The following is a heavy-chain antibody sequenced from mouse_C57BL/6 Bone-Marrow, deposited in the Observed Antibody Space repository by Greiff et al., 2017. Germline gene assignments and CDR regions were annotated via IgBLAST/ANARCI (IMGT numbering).Heavy chain of an antibody. D-gene: IGHD1-1*01. Sequence: VHLVESGPGLVAPSQSLSITCTVSGFSLTSYGVHWVRQPPGKGLEWLVVIWSDGSTTYNSALKSRLSISEDNSKSQVFLKMNSLQTDDTAMYYCARHSYYGSSYWYFDVWGTGTTVTVSS. CDR1: GFSLTSYG. V-gene: IGHV2-6-1*01. J-gene: IGHJ1*03. CDR3: ARHSYYGSSYWYFDV. CDR2: IWSDGST.